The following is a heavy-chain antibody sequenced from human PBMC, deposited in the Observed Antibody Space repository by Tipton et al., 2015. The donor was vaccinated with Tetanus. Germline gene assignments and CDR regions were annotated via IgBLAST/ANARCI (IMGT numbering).Heavy chain of an antibody. V-gene: IGHV3-23*01. J-gene: IGHJ6*02. CDR2: ISGSGGST. D-gene: IGHD3-3*01. CDR3: AKATPPNYDFWSGYAYGMDV. CDR1: GFTFSSYA. Sequence: SLRLSCAASGFTFSSYAMSWVRQAPGKGLEWVSAISGSGGSTYYADSVKGRFTISRDNSKNTLYLQMNSLRAEDTAVYYCAKATPPNYDFWSGYAYGMDVWGQGTTVIVSS.